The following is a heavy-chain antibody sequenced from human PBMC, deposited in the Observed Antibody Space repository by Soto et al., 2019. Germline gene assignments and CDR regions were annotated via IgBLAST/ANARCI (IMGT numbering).Heavy chain of an antibody. CDR2: IWFDGSKE. J-gene: IGHJ5*01. D-gene: IGHD2-2*01. CDR3: ARAVPAAKGWFDS. V-gene: IGHV3-33*01. CDR1: GFTFSSYG. Sequence: QVELVESGGGVVQPGGSLRLACAASGFTFSSYGMNWVRQAPGKGLEWVAVIWFDGSKEYYAASVEGRFTISRDNSKNMVYLEMNSPRDVDTAVYYCARAVPAAKGWFDSWGQGTLVTVSS.